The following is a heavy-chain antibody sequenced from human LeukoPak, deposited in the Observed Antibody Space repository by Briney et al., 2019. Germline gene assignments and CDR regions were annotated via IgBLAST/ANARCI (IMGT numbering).Heavy chain of an antibody. V-gene: IGHV3-23*01. CDR2: ISGSGGST. Sequence: GGSLRLSCAASGFTFSSYAMSWVRLAPGKGLEWVSAISGSGGSTYYADSVKGRFTISRDNSKNTLYLQMNSLRAEDTAVYYCAKDRREGQQLDDAFDIWGQGTMVTVSS. J-gene: IGHJ3*02. CDR1: GFTFSSYA. D-gene: IGHD6-13*01. CDR3: AKDRREGQQLDDAFDI.